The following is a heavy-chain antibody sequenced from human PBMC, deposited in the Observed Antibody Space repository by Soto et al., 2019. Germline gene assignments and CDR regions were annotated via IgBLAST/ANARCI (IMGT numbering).Heavy chain of an antibody. J-gene: IGHJ6*02. CDR1: GYTFTSYG. D-gene: IGHD3-10*01. CDR2: INTYKVDA. Sequence: QVKLVQSGAEVKKPGASVTVSCKSSGYTFTSYGISWVRQAPGQGLEWMGWINTYKVDAEYVQKLQGSVTMTTDTSTNTAYMELRMLRSDDTAVYYCARDDGSCGMDVWGQGTTVTVSS. CDR3: ARDDGSCGMDV. V-gene: IGHV1-18*04.